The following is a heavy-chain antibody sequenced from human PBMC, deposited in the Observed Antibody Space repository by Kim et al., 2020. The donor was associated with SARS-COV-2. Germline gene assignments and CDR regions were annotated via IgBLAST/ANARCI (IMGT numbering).Heavy chain of an antibody. J-gene: IGHJ4*02. V-gene: IGHV3-53*01. D-gene: IGHD3-22*01. CDR3: ARGGTTMIVALDY. Sequence: AHSVKGRFTISRDNSKNTLYLQMSSLRAEDTAVYYCARGGTTMIVALDYWGQGTLVTVSS.